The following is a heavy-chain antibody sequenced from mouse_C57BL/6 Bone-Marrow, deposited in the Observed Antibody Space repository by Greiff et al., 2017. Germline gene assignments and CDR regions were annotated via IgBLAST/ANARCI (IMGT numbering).Heavy chain of an antibody. CDR2: SRNKANDYTT. D-gene: IGHD2-3*01. V-gene: IGHV7-1*01. J-gene: IGHJ1*03. CDR3: ARDAMIHWYFDV. CDR1: GFTFSDFY. Sequence: EVKLVESGGGLVQSGRSLRLSCATSGFTFSDFYMEWVRQAPGKGLEWIAASRNKANDYTTEYSASVKGRFIVSRDTSQSILYLQMNALRAEDTAIYYCARDAMIHWYFDVWGTGTTVTVSS.